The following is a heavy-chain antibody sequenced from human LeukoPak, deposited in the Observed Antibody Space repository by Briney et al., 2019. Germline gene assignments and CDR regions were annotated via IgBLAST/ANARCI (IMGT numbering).Heavy chain of an antibody. CDR2: IKTDGSST. J-gene: IGHJ4*02. CDR3: ARERSSGWSDY. D-gene: IGHD6-19*01. CDR1: GFTFSSYW. V-gene: IGHV3-74*01. Sequence: PGGSLRLSCAASGFTFSSYWXXXXRQAPGKGLVWVSRIKTDGSSTSYADSVKGRFTISRDNAKNTLYMQMNSLRAEDTAVYYCARERSSGWSDYWGQGTLVTVSS.